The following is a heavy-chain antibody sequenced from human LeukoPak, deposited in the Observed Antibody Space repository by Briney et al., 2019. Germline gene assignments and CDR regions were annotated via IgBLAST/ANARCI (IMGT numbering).Heavy chain of an antibody. V-gene: IGHV3-30-3*01. CDR2: ISYDGYNK. CDR3: ARNGDPTLDY. D-gene: IGHD4-17*01. CDR1: GFTFSSYA. J-gene: IGHJ4*02. Sequence: PGGSLRLSCAASGFTFSSYAMHCVRQAPGKGLEWEAVISYDGYNKYYADSVRGRFTISRDNSKNTLYLQMNSLRAEDTAVYYCARNGDPTLDYWGQGTLVTVSS.